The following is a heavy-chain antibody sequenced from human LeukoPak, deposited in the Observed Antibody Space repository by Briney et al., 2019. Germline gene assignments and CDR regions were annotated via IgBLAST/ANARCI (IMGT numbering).Heavy chain of an antibody. CDR3: ARGYSSTRPYYFDY. CDR2: IYTSGST. CDR1: GGSISSYY. J-gene: IGHJ4*02. D-gene: IGHD6-13*01. Sequence: SETLSLTCTVSGGSISSYYWSWIRQPAGKGLEWIGRIYTSGSTNYNPSLKSRVTMSVDTSKNQFSLKLSSVTATDTAVYYCARGYSSTRPYYFDYWGQGTLVTVSS. V-gene: IGHV4-4*07.